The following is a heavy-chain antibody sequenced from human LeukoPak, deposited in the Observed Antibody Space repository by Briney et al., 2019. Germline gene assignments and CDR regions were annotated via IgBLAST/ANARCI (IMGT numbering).Heavy chain of an antibody. CDR3: ARSSGWSPFGY. V-gene: IGHV3-30*01. J-gene: IGHJ4*02. Sequence: PGGSLRLSYAASGFTFSSYAMHWVRQAPGKGLEWVAVISYDGSNKYYADSVKGRFTISRDNSKNTLYLQMNSLRAEDTAVYYCARSSGWSPFGYWGQGTLVTVSS. CDR1: GFTFSSYA. CDR2: ISYDGSNK. D-gene: IGHD6-19*01.